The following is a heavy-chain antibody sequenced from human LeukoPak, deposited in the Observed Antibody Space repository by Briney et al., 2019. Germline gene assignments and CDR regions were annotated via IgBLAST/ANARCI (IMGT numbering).Heavy chain of an antibody. J-gene: IGHJ4*02. CDR1: GFSFSSHG. CDR3: AKVPPGYDTSGPIDY. V-gene: IGHV3-33*03. CDR2: IWYDGYNI. Sequence: GGSLRLSCAASGFSFSSHGMHWVRQAPGKGLEWVAVIWYDGYNIYYADSVKGRFTISRDNSKNTPYLQMNSLRAEDTAVYKCAKVPPGYDTSGPIDYWGQGTLVTVSS. D-gene: IGHD3-22*01.